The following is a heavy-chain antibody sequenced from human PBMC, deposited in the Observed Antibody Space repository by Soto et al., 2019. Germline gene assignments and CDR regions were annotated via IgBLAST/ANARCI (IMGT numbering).Heavy chain of an antibody. J-gene: IGHJ6*02. V-gene: IGHV3-33*01. D-gene: IGHD3-16*01. CDR2: IWYDGSNK. Sequence: QVQLVESGGGVVQPGRSLRLSCAASGFTFSSYGMHWVRQAPGKGLAWVAVIWYDGSNKYYADSVKGRFTISRDNSKNTLDLLMNSLRAEDTAVYYCAMGGVGSSVRRGVGYYGMDVWGQGTTVTVSS. CDR3: AMGGVGSSVRRGVGYYGMDV. CDR1: GFTFSSYG.